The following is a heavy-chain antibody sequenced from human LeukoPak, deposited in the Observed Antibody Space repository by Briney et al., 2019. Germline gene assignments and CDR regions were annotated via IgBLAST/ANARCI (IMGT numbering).Heavy chain of an antibody. CDR3: AKQYSSSWSTIDY. CDR1: GFTFDDYA. CDR2: ISWNSGSI. Sequence: GGSLRLSCAASGFTFDDYAMHWVRQAPGKGLEWASGISWNSGSIGYADSVKGRFTISRDNAKNSLYLQMNSLRAEDTALYYCAKQYSSSWSTIDYWGQGTLVTVSS. D-gene: IGHD6-13*01. V-gene: IGHV3-9*01. J-gene: IGHJ4*02.